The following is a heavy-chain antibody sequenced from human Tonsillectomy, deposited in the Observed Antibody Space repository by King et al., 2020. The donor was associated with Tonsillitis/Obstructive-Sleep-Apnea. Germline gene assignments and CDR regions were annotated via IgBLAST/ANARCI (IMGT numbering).Heavy chain of an antibody. CDR3: ARGAVVTPGFDY. CDR2: IYYSGST. J-gene: IGHJ4*02. Sequence: VQLQESGPGLVKPSETLSLTCTVSGGSISSYYWSWIRQPPGKGLEWSGYIYYSGSTNYNPSLKSRVTISVDTSKNQFSLKLSSVTAADTAVYYCARGAVVTPGFDYWGQGTLVTVSS. V-gene: IGHV4-59*01. CDR1: GGSISSYY. D-gene: IGHD4-23*01.